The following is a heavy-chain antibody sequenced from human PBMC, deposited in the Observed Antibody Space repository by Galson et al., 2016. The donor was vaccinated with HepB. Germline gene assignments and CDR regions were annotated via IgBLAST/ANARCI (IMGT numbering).Heavy chain of an antibody. J-gene: IGHJ4*02. Sequence: SLRLSCAASGFTFSSFSMNWVRQAPGKGLEWVSYISSSSGVLYYDDSVKGRFTISRDNAKNSLYLQMNSLRDEDTAVYYYARDLHSGAYTFDYWGQGTLVTVSS. V-gene: IGHV3-48*02. CDR1: GFTFSSFS. CDR3: ARDLHSGAYTFDY. CDR2: ISSSSGVL. D-gene: IGHD1-26*01.